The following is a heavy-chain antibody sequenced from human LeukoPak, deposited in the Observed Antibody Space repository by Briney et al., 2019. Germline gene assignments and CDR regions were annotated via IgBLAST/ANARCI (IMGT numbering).Heavy chain of an antibody. J-gene: IGHJ3*02. CDR3: ARDRRLLYFGELFHDAFDI. V-gene: IGHV3-23*01. CDR1: GFSFSTYA. Sequence: GGSLRLSCAASGFSFSTYAMSWVRQAPGKGLEWVSGISGNGGSTYYEDSVKGRFTISGDNSKNTLYLQMNSLRAEDTAVYYCARDRRLLYFGELFHDAFDIWGQGTMVTVSS. D-gene: IGHD3-10*01. CDR2: ISGNGGST.